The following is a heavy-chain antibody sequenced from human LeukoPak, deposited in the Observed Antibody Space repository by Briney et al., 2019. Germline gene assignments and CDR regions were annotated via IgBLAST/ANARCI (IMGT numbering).Heavy chain of an antibody. CDR1: GYSFTSYG. D-gene: IGHD3-10*01. V-gene: IGHV1-18*01. J-gene: IGHJ4*02. CDR3: ASIIVYGSGSYYNLPDY. Sequence: ASVKVSCKASGYSFTSYGISWVRQAPGQGLEWMGWISSYNGNTNYAQKLQGRVTMTTDTSTSSAYMELRSLRYDDTAVYYCASIIVYGSGSYYNLPDYWGQGTLVTVSS. CDR2: ISSYNGNT.